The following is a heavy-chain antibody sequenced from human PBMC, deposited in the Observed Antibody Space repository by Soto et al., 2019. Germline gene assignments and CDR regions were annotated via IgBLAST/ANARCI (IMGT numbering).Heavy chain of an antibody. D-gene: IGHD3-16*01. Sequence: QVQLQESGPGLVKPSETLSLTCTVSGGSISSYYWSWIRQPPGQGLEWIGYIYYSGSTNYNPSPTTRVTSSVDTSKNQFSLKLISVAAADTAVCYCASRGGANFDYWGQGALVTVSS. CDR1: GGSISSYY. V-gene: IGHV4-59*01. J-gene: IGHJ4*02. CDR3: ASRGGANFDY. CDR2: IYYSGST.